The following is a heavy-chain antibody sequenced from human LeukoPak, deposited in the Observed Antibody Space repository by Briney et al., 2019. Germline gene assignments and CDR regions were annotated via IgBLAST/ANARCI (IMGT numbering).Heavy chain of an antibody. CDR2: ISAYNGNT. D-gene: IGHD6-19*01. CDR1: GYTFTSYG. Sequence: GASVKVSCKASGYTFTSYGISWVRQAPGQGLEWMGWISAYNGNTNHAQKLQGRVTMTTDTSTSTAYMELRSLRSDDTAVYYCARDRSQGPFEIAVAGTSIDYWGQGTLVTVSS. V-gene: IGHV1-18*01. J-gene: IGHJ4*02. CDR3: ARDRSQGPFEIAVAGTSIDY.